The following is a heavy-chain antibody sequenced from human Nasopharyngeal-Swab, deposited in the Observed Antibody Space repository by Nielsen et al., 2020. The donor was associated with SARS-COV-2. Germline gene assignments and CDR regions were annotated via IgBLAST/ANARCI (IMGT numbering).Heavy chain of an antibody. V-gene: IGHV3-23*01. Sequence: GGSLRLSCAASGFTFSTYAMSWVRQAPGKGLEWVSLVSSNGASTYYADSVKGRFTISRDNSKNTLYLQMNSLRAEDTAVYYCAKACFTMVRGVSPFDYWGQGTLVTVPS. CDR3: AKACFTMVRGVSPFDY. CDR2: VSSNGAST. CDR1: GFTFSTYA. J-gene: IGHJ4*02. D-gene: IGHD3-10*01.